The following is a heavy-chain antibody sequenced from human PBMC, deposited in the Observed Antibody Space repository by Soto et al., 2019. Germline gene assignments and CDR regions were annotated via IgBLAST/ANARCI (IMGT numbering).Heavy chain of an antibody. V-gene: IGHV1-3*01. CDR2: INAGNGNT. CDR1: GYTFTSYA. J-gene: IGHJ1*01. D-gene: IGHD4-4*01. Sequence: ASVKVSCKASGYTFTSYAMHWVRQAPGQRLEWMGWINAGNGNTKYSQKFQGRVTITRDTSASTAYMELSSLRSEDTAVYYCARLDYSNYALQHWGQGTLVTVSS. CDR3: ARLDYSNYALQH.